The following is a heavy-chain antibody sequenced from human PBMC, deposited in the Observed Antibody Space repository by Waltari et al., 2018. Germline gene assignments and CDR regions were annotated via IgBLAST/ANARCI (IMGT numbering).Heavy chain of an antibody. Sequence: QVQLQESGPGLVKPSETLSLTCAVSGYSISSGYYWGWIRQPPGKGLEWIGSIYHSGSTYYNPSLKSRVTIALDTSKNQFSLKLSSVTAADTAVYYCARIFDFWSGYYNLVDYWGQGTLVTVSS. CDR1: GYSISSGYY. CDR3: ARIFDFWSGYYNLVDY. V-gene: IGHV4-38-2*01. J-gene: IGHJ4*02. D-gene: IGHD3-3*01. CDR2: IYHSGST.